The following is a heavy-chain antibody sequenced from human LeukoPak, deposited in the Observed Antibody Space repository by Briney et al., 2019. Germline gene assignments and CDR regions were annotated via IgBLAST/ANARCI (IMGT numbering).Heavy chain of an antibody. CDR1: GGSISSYY. D-gene: IGHD6-19*01. J-gene: IGHJ3*02. Sequence: SETLSLICTVSGGSISSYYWSWIRQPPGKGLEWIGYIYYSGSTNYNPSLKSRVTMSVDTSKNQFSLKLSSVTAADTAVYYCAREGQQWLPRAFDIWGQGTMVTVSS. CDR2: IYYSGST. V-gene: IGHV4-59*12. CDR3: AREGQQWLPRAFDI.